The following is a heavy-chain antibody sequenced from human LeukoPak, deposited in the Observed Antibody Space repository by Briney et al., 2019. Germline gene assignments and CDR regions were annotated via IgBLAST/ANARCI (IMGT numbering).Heavy chain of an antibody. CDR2: IIPIFGTT. J-gene: IGHJ4*02. V-gene: IGHV1-69*06. CDR3: ARGGYYDYVWGSYRYYYFDY. Sequence: SVKVSCKASGGTFSSYAISWVRQAPGQGLEWMGGIIPIFGTTNYAQKFQGRVTITADKSTSTAYMELSSLRSEDTAVYYCARGGYYDYVWGSYRYYYFDYWGQGTLVTVSS. CDR1: GGTFSSYA. D-gene: IGHD3-16*02.